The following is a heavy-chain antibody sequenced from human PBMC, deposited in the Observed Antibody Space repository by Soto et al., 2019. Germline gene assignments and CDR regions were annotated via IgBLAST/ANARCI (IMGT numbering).Heavy chain of an antibody. V-gene: IGHV1-3*01. J-gene: IGHJ4*02. Sequence: GASVKVSCKASGYTFTSYAVHWVRQAPGQRLEWMGWINAGNGNTKYSQKFQGRVTITRDTSASTAYMELSSLRSEDTAVYYCARHTPAISISDHWGQGTLVTVSS. D-gene: IGHD2-15*01. CDR2: INAGNGNT. CDR1: GYTFTSYA. CDR3: ARHTPAISISDH.